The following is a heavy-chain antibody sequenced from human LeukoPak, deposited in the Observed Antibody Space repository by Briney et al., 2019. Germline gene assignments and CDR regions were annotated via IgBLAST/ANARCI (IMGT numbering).Heavy chain of an antibody. CDR1: GFIFSSYN. V-gene: IGHV3-48*01. J-gene: IGHJ4*02. CDR3: ARERAAPDY. CDR2: ISVSSSTI. Sequence: GGSLRLSCAASGFIFSSYNMNWVRQGPGKGLEWLSYISVSSSTIYYADSVKGRFTISRDNAKNTLYLQMNSLTTEDTAMYYCARERAAPDYWGQGTLVAVSS. D-gene: IGHD2-15*01.